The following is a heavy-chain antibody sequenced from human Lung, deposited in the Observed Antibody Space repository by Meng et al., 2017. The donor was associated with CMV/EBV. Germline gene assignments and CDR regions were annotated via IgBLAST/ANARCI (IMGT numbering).Heavy chain of an antibody. D-gene: IGHD4-17*01. Sequence: SGXXLVXPTQTLTLTCTFSGFSLSNSGVGVGWIRQPPGKDLEWLALIYWNDDKRYSPSLKSRLTITKDTSKNQVVLTMTNMDPVDTTTYYCPHSVTDHGDYGNFDYXGQGXLVTVSS. CDR1: GFSLSNSGVG. CDR3: PHSVTDHGDYGNFDY. CDR2: IYWNDDK. J-gene: IGHJ4*02. V-gene: IGHV2-5*01.